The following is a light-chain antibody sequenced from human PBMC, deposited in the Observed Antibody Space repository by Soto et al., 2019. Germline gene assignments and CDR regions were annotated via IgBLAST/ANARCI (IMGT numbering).Light chain of an antibody. CDR3: QQYVSSPT. V-gene: IGKV3-20*01. Sequence: EIVLTQSPGTLSLSPGERATLSCRASQSVSSSYLAWYQQKPGQAPRLLIYGASIRATGIPDRFSGSGSETDFTLTISRLEPEDFAVYYCQQYVSSPTFGQGTKGEI. J-gene: IGKJ1*01. CDR1: QSVSSSY. CDR2: GAS.